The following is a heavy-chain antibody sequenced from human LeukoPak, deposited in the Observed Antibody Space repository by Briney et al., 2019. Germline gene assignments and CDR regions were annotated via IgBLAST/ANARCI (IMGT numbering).Heavy chain of an antibody. J-gene: IGHJ4*02. CDR3: ARVGLGSYSFIDY. Sequence: ASVKVSCKASGYTFTGYYMHWVRQAPGQGLEWMGWINPNSGGTNYAQKFQDRVTMTRDTSTSTAYMELSRLRSDDTAVYYCARVGLGSYSFIDYWGQGTLVTVSS. CDR1: GYTFTGYY. V-gene: IGHV1-2*02. CDR2: INPNSGGT. D-gene: IGHD1-26*01.